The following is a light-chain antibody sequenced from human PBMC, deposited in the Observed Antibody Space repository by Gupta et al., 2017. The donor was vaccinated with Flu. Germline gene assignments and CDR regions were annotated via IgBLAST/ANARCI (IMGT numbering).Light chain of an antibody. CDR3: SSYTSSSILWV. CDR1: SSDVGTYRY. CDR2: EVN. V-gene: IGLV2-14*01. J-gene: IGLJ3*02. Sequence: QSALTQPASVSGSHGQSITISCTGTSSDVGTYRYVSWYQQHPGKAPKLMIYEVNNRPSGVPNRFSGSKSGNTASLTISGLQAEDEADYYCSSYTSSSILWVFGGGTKLTVL.